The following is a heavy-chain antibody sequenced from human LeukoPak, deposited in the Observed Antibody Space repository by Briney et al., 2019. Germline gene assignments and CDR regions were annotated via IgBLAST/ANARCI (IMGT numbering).Heavy chain of an antibody. Sequence: SETLSLTCAVYGGSFSGYYWSWIRQPPGKGLEWIGEINHSGSTNYNPSLKSRVTISADKSKNQLSLKLSSVTAADTAVYYCARVHGFWSGYPSGYYYYMDVWGKGTTVTVSS. CDR3: ARVHGFWSGYPSGYYYYMDV. J-gene: IGHJ6*03. CDR1: GGSFSGYY. V-gene: IGHV4-34*01. CDR2: INHSGST. D-gene: IGHD3-3*01.